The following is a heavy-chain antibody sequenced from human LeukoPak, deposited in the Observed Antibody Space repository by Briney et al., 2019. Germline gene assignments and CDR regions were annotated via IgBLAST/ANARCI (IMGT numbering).Heavy chain of an antibody. D-gene: IGHD2-2*02. J-gene: IGHJ6*03. V-gene: IGHV4-38-2*01. Sequence: SETLSLTCAVSGYSISSGYYWGWIRQPPGKGLEWIGSIYHSGSTYYNPSLKSRVTISVDTSKNQFSLKLSSVTAADKAVYYCARVRGEYCSSTSCYRDYYYYMDVWGKGTTVTVSS. CDR1: GYSISSGYY. CDR3: ARVRGEYCSSTSCYRDYYYYMDV. CDR2: IYHSGST.